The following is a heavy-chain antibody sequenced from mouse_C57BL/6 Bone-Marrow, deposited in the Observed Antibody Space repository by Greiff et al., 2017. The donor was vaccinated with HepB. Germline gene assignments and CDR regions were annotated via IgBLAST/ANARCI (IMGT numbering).Heavy chain of an antibody. CDR1: GYTFTSYG. J-gene: IGHJ3*01. V-gene: IGHV1-81*01. CDR2: IYPRSGNT. CDR3: ARLVGYYDPFAY. Sequence: VQLQQPGAELVMPGASVKLSCKASGYTFTSYGISWVKQRTGQGLEWIGEIYPRSGNTYYNEKFKGKATLTADKSSSTAYMELRSLTSEDSAVYFCARLVGYYDPFAYWGQGTLVTVSA. D-gene: IGHD2-4*01.